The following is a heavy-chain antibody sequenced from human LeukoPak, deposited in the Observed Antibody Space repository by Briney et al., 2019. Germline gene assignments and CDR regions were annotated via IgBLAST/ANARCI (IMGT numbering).Heavy chain of an antibody. CDR3: ASRDTATGLD. D-gene: IGHD5-18*01. CDR1: GGSFSGYY. CDR2: INHSGST. V-gene: IGHV4-34*01. Sequence: KPSETLSLICAVYGGSFSGYYWSWIRQPPGKGLEWIGEINHSGSTNYNPSLKSRVTISVDTSKNQFSLKLSSVTAADTAVYYCASRDTATGLDWGQGTLVTVSS. J-gene: IGHJ4*02.